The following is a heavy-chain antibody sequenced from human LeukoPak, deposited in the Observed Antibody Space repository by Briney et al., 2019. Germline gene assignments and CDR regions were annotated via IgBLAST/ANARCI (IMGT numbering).Heavy chain of an antibody. CDR3: AKDRSTVVVSYYFDY. V-gene: IGHV3-30*02. Sequence: GSLRLSCAASGFIFSNYGMQWVRQAPGKGLEWVAFIRYDGNIKYYADSVKGRFTISRDNSKNTLYLQMNSLKAEDTAVYFCAKDRSTVVVSYYFDYWGQGTLVTVSS. CDR2: IRYDGNIK. J-gene: IGHJ4*02. D-gene: IGHD3-22*01. CDR1: GFIFSNYG.